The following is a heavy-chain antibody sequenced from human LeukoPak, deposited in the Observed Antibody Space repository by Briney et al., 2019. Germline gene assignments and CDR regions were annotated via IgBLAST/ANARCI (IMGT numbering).Heavy chain of an antibody. Sequence: GSLRLSCAASGFTFSSYSMNWVRQAPGKGLEWVSSISFGSSYVYYADSVKGRFTISGDNAKNSLYLQMYSLRAEDTAVYYCARDWVGATHSVWGQGTLVTVSS. CDR2: ISFGSSYV. CDR1: GFTFSSYS. V-gene: IGHV3-21*01. J-gene: IGHJ4*02. D-gene: IGHD1-26*01. CDR3: ARDWVGATHSV.